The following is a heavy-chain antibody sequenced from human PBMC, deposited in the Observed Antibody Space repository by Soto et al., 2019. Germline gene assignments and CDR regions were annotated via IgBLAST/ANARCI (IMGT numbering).Heavy chain of an antibody. CDR3: ARRPNNANSGSNPRHGMDV. V-gene: IGHV1-58*01. CDR1: GFTFTSSA. J-gene: IGHJ6*02. Sequence: SVKVSCKASGFTFTSSAVQWVRQARGQRLEWIGWIVVGSGNTNYAQKFQERVTITRDMSTSTAYMELSSLRSEDTAVYYCARRPNNANSGSNPRHGMDVWGQGTTVTVSS. D-gene: IGHD1-26*01. CDR2: IVVGSGNT.